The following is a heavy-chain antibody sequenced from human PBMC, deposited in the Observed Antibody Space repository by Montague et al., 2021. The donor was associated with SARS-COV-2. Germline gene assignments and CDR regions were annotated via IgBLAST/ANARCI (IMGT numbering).Heavy chain of an antibody. J-gene: IGHJ6*02. V-gene: IGHV4-34*01. CDR1: GGSVSRSS. Sequence: SETLSLTCAVYGGSVSRSSWSWIRQPPGKGLEWIGEINQRGSTNYNPSLMSRVTVSLDTSKNQVSLNLDSLTAADTAGFYCARGQRSGAWRGGRRVYYFMDFWGQGTTVTVSS. CDR2: INQRGST. D-gene: IGHD3-10*01. CDR3: ARGQRSGAWRGGRRVYYFMDF.